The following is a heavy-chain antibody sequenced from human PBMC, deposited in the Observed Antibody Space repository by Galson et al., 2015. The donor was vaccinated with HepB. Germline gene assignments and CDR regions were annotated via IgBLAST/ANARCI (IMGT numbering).Heavy chain of an antibody. CDR3: ARGPTYTSYFDY. V-gene: IGHV4-4*07. D-gene: IGHD2-2*02. J-gene: IGHJ4*02. CDR1: GGSISGHY. Sequence: SETLSLTCTVFGGSISGHYWSWIRQPAGKGLEWIGRIYTSGSTNYNPSLSNYNPSLKSRVTMSVDTSKNQFSLKMSSVTAADTAVYYCARGPTYTSYFDYWGQGNLVTVSS. CDR2: IYTSGSTNYNPSLS.